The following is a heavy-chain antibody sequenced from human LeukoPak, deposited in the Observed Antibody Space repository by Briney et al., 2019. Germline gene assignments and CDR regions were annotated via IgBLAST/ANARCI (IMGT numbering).Heavy chain of an antibody. CDR2: ISLSGVT. V-gene: IGHV4-4*02. Sequence: SETLSLTCGVSGGSVSSTNWWSWVRQPPGQGLEWIGEISLSGVTNYNPSLKSRVTMSLDRSKNHLSLTLTSVTAADTAVYYCSRESGAFSPFGYWGQGTLVTVSS. CDR1: GGSVSSTNW. CDR3: SRESGAFSPFGY. J-gene: IGHJ4*02. D-gene: IGHD1-26*01.